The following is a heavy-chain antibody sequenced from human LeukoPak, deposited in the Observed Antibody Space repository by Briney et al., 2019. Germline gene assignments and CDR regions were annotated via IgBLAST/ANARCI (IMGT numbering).Heavy chain of an antibody. V-gene: IGHV5-51*01. J-gene: IGHJ4*02. CDR2: IYLGDSDT. CDR1: GXSFTTYW. CDR3: VRHRNWNYDY. Sequence: GESLKISCKGSGXSFTTYWXXWVRXMPGXXXEWMGIIYLGDSDTRYSPSFQGQVTISADKSINTAYLQWSSLKASDTAMYYCVRHRNWNYDYWGQGTLVTVSS. D-gene: IGHD1-1*01.